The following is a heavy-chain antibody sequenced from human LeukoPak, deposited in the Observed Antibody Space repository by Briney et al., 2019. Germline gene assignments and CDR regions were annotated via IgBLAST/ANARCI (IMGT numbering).Heavy chain of an antibody. Sequence: GGSLRLSCAASGFTFSSYAMSWVRQAPGKGLEWVSAISGSGGSTYYADSVKGRFTISRDNSKNTLYLQMNSLRAEDTAVYYCAREQRRGYSGYDPPHFDYWGQGTLVTVSS. CDR1: GFTFSSYA. V-gene: IGHV3-23*01. CDR2: ISGSGGST. J-gene: IGHJ4*02. D-gene: IGHD5-12*01. CDR3: AREQRRGYSGYDPPHFDY.